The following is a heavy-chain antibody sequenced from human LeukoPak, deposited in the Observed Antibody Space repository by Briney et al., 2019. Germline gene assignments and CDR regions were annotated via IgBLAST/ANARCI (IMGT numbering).Heavy chain of an antibody. D-gene: IGHD1-26*01. Sequence: PSETLSLTCTVSGXSISSTSDYWVWIRQPPGKGPEWIGSIYYSGSTYYKPSLKSRVTISVDTSKNQFSLKLSSVTAADTAIYYCARRKSGSYFAYWGQGTLVTVSS. V-gene: IGHV4-39*01. J-gene: IGHJ4*02. CDR1: GXSISSTSDY. CDR2: IYYSGST. CDR3: ARRKSGSYFAY.